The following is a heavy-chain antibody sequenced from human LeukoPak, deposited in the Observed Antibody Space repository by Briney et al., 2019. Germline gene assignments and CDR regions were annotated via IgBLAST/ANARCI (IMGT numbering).Heavy chain of an antibody. CDR3: ARDRGYSSSWYGDAFDI. CDR1: GGSISSSY. J-gene: IGHJ3*02. Sequence: SQTLSLTCTVSGGSISSSYWSWIRQPPGKGLEWIGYTSYSGSTDYNPSLKSRVTMSVDTSKNQFSLKLSSVTAADTAVYYCARDRGYSSSWYGDAFDIWGQGTMVTVSS. CDR2: TSYSGST. D-gene: IGHD6-13*01. V-gene: IGHV4-59*12.